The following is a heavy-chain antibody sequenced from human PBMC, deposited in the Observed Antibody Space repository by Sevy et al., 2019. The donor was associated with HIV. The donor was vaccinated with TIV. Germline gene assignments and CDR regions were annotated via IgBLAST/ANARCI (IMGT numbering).Heavy chain of an antibody. CDR2: ISSSSSYI. CDR3: ARGLEDFWSGYYTGAFDI. D-gene: IGHD3-3*01. Sequence: VGSLRLSCAASGFTFSSYSMNWVRQAPGKGLEWVSSISSSSSYIYYADSVKGRFTISRDNAKNSLYLQMNSLRAEDTAVYYCARGLEDFWSGYYTGAFDIWGQGTMVTVSS. CDR1: GFTFSSYS. V-gene: IGHV3-21*01. J-gene: IGHJ3*02.